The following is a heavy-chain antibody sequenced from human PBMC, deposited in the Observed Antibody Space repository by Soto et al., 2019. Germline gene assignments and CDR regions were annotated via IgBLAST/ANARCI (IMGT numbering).Heavy chain of an antibody. J-gene: IGHJ4*02. CDR3: ARAREREIVVVPAARFDD. CDR1: GGTFSSYA. Sequence: YAVQVSCKASGGTFSSYAISWVRQAPGQGLEWMGGIIPIFGTANYAQKFQGRVTITADESTSTAYMELSSLRSEDTAVYYCARAREREIVVVPAARFDDWGQGTLVTVAS. V-gene: IGHV1-69*13. CDR2: IIPIFGTA. D-gene: IGHD2-2*01.